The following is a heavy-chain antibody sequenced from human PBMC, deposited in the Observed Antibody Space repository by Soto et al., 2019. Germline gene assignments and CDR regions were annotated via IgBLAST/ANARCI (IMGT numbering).Heavy chain of an antibody. CDR1: GFNFSDHY. D-gene: IGHD5-12*01. Sequence: EVQLVESGGGLVQPGGSLRLSCAASGFNFSDHYMDWVRQAPGKGLEWVGRIRNKAHGYTTEYVASVRGKFTISRDDSKNSLYLQMNSLKTEDTAVYYCTRRSLLRSLDYWGQGTLVTVSS. CDR2: IRNKAHGYTT. CDR3: TRRSLLRSLDY. J-gene: IGHJ4*02. V-gene: IGHV3-72*01.